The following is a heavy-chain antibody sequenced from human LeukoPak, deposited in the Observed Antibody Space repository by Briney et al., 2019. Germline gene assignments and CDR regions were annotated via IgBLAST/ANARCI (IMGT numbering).Heavy chain of an antibody. CDR2: INHSGST. Sequence: SETLSLTCAVYGGSFSGYYWSWIRQPPGKGLEWIGEINHSGSTNYNPSLKSRVTISVDTSKNQFSLKLSSVTAADTAVYYCARGLAEGSSWPAGYWGQGTLVTVSS. V-gene: IGHV4-34*01. J-gene: IGHJ4*02. CDR1: GGSFSGYY. CDR3: ARGLAEGSSWPAGY. D-gene: IGHD6-13*01.